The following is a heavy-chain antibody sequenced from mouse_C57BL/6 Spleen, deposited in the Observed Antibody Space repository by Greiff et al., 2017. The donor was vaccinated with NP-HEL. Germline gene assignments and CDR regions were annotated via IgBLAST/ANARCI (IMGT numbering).Heavy chain of an antibody. Sequence: QVQLQQPGAELVKPGASVKMSCKASGYTFTSYWITWVKQRPGQGLEWIGDIYPGSGSTNYNEKFKSKATLTVDTSSSTAYMQLSSLTSEDSAVYYCGRGITTVVAPFDYWGQGTTLTVSS. J-gene: IGHJ2*01. CDR2: IYPGSGST. CDR1: GYTFTSYW. D-gene: IGHD1-1*01. CDR3: GRGITTVVAPFDY. V-gene: IGHV1-55*01.